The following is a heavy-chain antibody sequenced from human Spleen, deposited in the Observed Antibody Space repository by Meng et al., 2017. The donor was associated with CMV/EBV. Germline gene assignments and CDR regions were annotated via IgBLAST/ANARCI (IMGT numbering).Heavy chain of an antibody. Sequence: LALACTVSGGSISSGGYYWSWIRQPPGKGLEWIGFIYYSGSTYYNPSLKSRVTISVDKSKNHFSLRLRSVTAADTAVYYCARDHTIPLWGRGTLVTVSS. J-gene: IGHJ2*01. CDR2: IYYSGST. V-gene: IGHV4-30-4*08. CDR1: GGSISSGGYY. CDR3: ARDHTIPL. D-gene: IGHD3-3*01.